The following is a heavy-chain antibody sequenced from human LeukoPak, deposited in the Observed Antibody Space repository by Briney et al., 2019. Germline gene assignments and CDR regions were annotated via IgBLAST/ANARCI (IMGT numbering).Heavy chain of an antibody. Sequence: SETLSLTCTVSGGSISSYYWSWIRQPPGKGLEWIGYIYYSGSTNYNPSLKSRVTISVDTSKNQFSLKLSSVTAADTAVYYCARGGYNWNRRTVFDYWGQGTLVTVSS. CDR2: IYYSGST. D-gene: IGHD1-20*01. CDR3: ARGGYNWNRRTVFDY. V-gene: IGHV4-59*08. CDR1: GGSISSYY. J-gene: IGHJ4*02.